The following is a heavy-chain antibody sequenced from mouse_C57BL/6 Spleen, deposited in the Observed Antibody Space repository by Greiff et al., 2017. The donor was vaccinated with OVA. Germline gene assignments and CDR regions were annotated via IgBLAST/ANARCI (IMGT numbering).Heavy chain of an antibody. CDR3: ARDAGHYYGSSPFAY. D-gene: IGHD1-1*01. CDR2: SRNKANDYTT. Sequence: EVMLVESGGGLVQSGRSLRLSCATSGFTFSDFYMEWVRQAPGKGLEWIAASRNKANDYTTEYSASVKGRFIVSRDTSQSILYLQMNALRAEDTAIYYCARDAGHYYGSSPFAYWGQGTLVTVSA. J-gene: IGHJ3*01. CDR1: GFTFSDFY. V-gene: IGHV7-1*01.